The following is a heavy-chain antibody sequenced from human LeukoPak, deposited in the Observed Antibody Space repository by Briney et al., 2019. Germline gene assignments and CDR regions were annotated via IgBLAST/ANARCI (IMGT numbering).Heavy chain of an antibody. CDR3: ARLHAVAGEEAYYYYYGMDV. V-gene: IGHV4-4*07. CDR2: IYTSGST. CDR1: GDSISNYY. D-gene: IGHD6-19*01. Sequence: PSETLSLTCTVSGDSISNYYWSWIRQPAGKGLEWIGRIYTSGSTNYNPSLKSRVTMSVDTSKNQFSLKLSSVTAADTAVYYCARLHAVAGEEAYYYYYGMDVWGQGTTVTVSS. J-gene: IGHJ6*02.